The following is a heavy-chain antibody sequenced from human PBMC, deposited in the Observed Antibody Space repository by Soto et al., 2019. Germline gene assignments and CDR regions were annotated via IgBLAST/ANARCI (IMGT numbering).Heavy chain of an antibody. D-gene: IGHD3-10*01. CDR2: ISADNGNT. CDR3: ARITMVRGVIASPTDY. Sequence: GASVKVSCKASGYTFTSYGISWVRQAPGQGLEWMGWISADNGNTNYAQKFQGRVTITTDTSASTAYMELSSLRSEDTAVYYCARITMVRGVIASPTDYWGQGTLVTVSS. J-gene: IGHJ4*02. CDR1: GYTFTSYG. V-gene: IGHV1-18*01.